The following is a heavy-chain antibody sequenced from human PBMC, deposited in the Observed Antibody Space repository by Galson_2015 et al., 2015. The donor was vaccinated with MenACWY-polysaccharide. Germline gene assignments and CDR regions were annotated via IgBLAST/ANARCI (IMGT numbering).Heavy chain of an antibody. CDR2: ISSGGTI. Sequence: LRLSCAASGFTFRSYSMNWVRQAPGKGLEWVSYISSGGTIYYADSVKGRFTISRDNAKNSLYLQMNSLRDDDTAVYYCARVLKGLVGATPDYWGQGTLVTVSS. J-gene: IGHJ4*02. CDR3: ARVLKGLVGATPDY. CDR1: GFTFRSYS. V-gene: IGHV3-48*02. D-gene: IGHD1-26*01.